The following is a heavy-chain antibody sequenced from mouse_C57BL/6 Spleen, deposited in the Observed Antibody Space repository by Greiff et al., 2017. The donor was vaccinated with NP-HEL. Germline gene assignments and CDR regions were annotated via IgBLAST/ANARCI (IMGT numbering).Heavy chain of an antibody. CDR2: IDPANGNT. CDR3: ARRGVITTVVARGYAMDY. Sequence: VQLQQSVAELVRPGASVKLSCTASGFNIKNTYMHWVKQRPEQGLEWIGRIDPANGNTKYAPKFQGKATITADTSSNTAYLQLSSLTSEDTAIYYGARRGVITTVVARGYAMDYWGQGTSVTVSA. D-gene: IGHD1-1*01. CDR1: GFNIKNTY. J-gene: IGHJ4*01. V-gene: IGHV14-3*01.